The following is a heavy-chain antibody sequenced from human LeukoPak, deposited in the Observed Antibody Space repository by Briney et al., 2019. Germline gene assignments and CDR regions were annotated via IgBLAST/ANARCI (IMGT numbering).Heavy chain of an antibody. J-gene: IGHJ4*02. D-gene: IGHD7-27*01. V-gene: IGHV1-69*05. Sequence: SVKVSCKASGGTFSSYAISWVRQAPGQGLEWMGGIIPIFGTANYAQKFQGRVTITTDESTSTAYMELSSLRSEDTAVYYCARGFQLGGNFDYWGQGTLVTVSS. CDR3: ARGFQLGGNFDY. CDR2: IIPIFGTA. CDR1: GGTFSSYA.